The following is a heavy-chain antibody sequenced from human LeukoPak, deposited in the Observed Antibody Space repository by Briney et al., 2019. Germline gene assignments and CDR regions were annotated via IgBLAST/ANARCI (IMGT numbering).Heavy chain of an antibody. CDR2: ISNSGST. CDR3: GRDALVGYFSYYYMDV. V-gene: IGHV4-59*11. CDR1: GGAITSHY. Sequence: KPSATLSLTCSVSGGAITSHYWTWIRQSPVKGLEWIGDISNSGSTSYNPSLKSRVTISIDTSKNQFSLKLSSVTAADTAVYYCGRDALVGYFSYYYMDVWGKGTTVTVSS. J-gene: IGHJ6*03. D-gene: IGHD2-15*01.